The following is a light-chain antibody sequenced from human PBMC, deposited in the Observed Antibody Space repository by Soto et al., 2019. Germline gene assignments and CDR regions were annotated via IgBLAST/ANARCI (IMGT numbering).Light chain of an antibody. V-gene: IGKV3-20*01. CDR2: GAS. Sequence: EIVLTQSPGTLSLSPGEAATLSCRASQSVSSNYLAWYQQKPGQAPRLLIYGASSRLTGIPDRFSGSGSGTDFTLTISGLEPEDSAVYYCQQYDSSPETFGQGTKGDIK. CDR3: QQYDSSPET. CDR1: QSVSSNY. J-gene: IGKJ1*01.